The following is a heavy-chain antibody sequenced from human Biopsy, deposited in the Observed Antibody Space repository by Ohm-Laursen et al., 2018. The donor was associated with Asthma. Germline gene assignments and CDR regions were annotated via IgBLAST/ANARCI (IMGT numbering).Heavy chain of an antibody. V-gene: IGHV1-69*06. CDR1: GGMFGNYA. D-gene: IGHD4-17*01. CDR3: ASDFPKDYVRYNFQF. Sequence: GASVKVSCKASGGMFGNYAISWVRQAPGLGLEWMGGISPIFGSSNYAQRFQGRVTITADIFTRTAYMELSSLSSDDTAVYYCASDFPKDYVRYNFQFWGQGTLVIVSS. CDR2: ISPIFGSS. J-gene: IGHJ4*02.